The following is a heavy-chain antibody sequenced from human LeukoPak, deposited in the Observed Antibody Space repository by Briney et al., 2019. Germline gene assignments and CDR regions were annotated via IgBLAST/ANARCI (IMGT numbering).Heavy chain of an antibody. D-gene: IGHD6-19*01. J-gene: IGHJ4*02. V-gene: IGHV3-23*01. Sequence: SGGSLRLSCAASGFAFSSYAMSWVRQAPGKGLEWVSAISGSGGSTHYADSVKGRLTISRDNSKNTMYLQMNSLRAEDTAVYYCAKDSNTYSSGWYFNWGQGTLVTVSS. CDR1: GFAFSSYA. CDR2: ISGSGGST. CDR3: AKDSNTYSSGWYFN.